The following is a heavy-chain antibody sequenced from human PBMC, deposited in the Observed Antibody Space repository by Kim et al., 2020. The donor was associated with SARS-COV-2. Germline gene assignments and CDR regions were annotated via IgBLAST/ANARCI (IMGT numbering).Heavy chain of an antibody. CDR2: INHSGST. Sequence: SETLSLTCAVYGGSFSGYYWSWIRQPPGKGLEWIGEINHSGSTNYNPSLKSRVTISVDTSKNQFSLKLSSVTAADTAVYYCARAGRQWLVLSIFYYFDYWGQGTLVTVSS. J-gene: IGHJ4*02. D-gene: IGHD6-19*01. CDR3: ARAGRQWLVLSIFYYFDY. CDR1: GGSFSGYY. V-gene: IGHV4-34*01.